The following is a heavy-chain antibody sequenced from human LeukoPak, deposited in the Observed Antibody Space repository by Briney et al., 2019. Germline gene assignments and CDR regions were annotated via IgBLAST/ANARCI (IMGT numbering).Heavy chain of an antibody. CDR1: GGSISSYY. V-gene: IGHV4-59*01. D-gene: IGHD6-6*01. J-gene: IGHJ2*01. Sequence: SETLSLTCTVSGGSISSYYWSWIRQPPGKGLEWIGYIYYSGSTNYNPSLKSRVTISVDTSKNQFSLKLSSVTAADTAVYYCARAFEGIAARPGIWYFDLWGRGTLVTVSS. CDR2: IYYSGST. CDR3: ARAFEGIAARPGIWYFDL.